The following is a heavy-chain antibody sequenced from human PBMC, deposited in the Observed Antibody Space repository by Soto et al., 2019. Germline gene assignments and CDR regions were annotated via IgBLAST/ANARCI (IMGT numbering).Heavy chain of an antibody. CDR3: ATYYYDSSGPEYYFDY. J-gene: IGHJ4*02. V-gene: IGHV1-24*01. CDR1: GYTLTELS. D-gene: IGHD3-22*01. CDR2: FDPEDGET. Sequence: ASVKVSCKVSGYTLTELSMHWVRQAPGKGLEWMGGFDPEDGETIYAQKFQGRVTMTEDTSTDTAYMELSSLRSEDTAVYYCATYYYDSSGPEYYFDYWGQGTLVTVSS.